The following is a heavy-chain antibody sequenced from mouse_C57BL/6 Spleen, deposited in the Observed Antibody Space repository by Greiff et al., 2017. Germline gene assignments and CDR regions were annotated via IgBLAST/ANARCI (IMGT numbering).Heavy chain of an antibody. Sequence: EVKVVESGGGLVQPGGSMKLSCVASGFTFSNYWMNWVRQSPEQGLEWVAQIRLKSDNYATHYAESVKGRFTISRDDSKSSVYLQMNNLRAEDTGIYYCTDELGYWYFDVWGTGTTVTVSS. D-gene: IGHD4-1*01. V-gene: IGHV6-3*01. CDR1: GFTFSNYW. J-gene: IGHJ1*03. CDR3: TDELGYWYFDV. CDR2: IRLKSDNYAT.